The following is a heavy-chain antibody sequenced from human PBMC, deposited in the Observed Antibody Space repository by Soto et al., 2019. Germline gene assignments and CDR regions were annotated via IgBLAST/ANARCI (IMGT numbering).Heavy chain of an antibody. CDR2: SIPIKGTA. J-gene: IGHJ6*03. CDR1: GGRFTNYI. CDR3: AKSLVFVDHGYMDV. Sequence: QVQLVQSGAEVKKPGSSVKVSCEASGGRFTNYIFTWVRQAPGQGLEWMGRSIPIKGTADYALKFQDRVSMTAGKSTNRVHMEMRSLRPDDTAVYYCAKSLVFVDHGYMDVWGKGTTVTVSS. V-gene: IGHV1-69*08. D-gene: IGHD2-21*01.